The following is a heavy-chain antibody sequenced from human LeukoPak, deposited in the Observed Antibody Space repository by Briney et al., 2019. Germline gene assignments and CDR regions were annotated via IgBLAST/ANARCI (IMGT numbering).Heavy chain of an antibody. D-gene: IGHD3-22*01. J-gene: IGHJ4*02. CDR1: GFTFSSYA. CDR3: ARDLGGSSGYPRGYFDY. Sequence: GRSLRLSCAAPGFTFSSYAMHWVRQAPGKGLEWVAVISYDGSNKYYADSVKGRFTISRDNSKNTLYLQMNSLRAEDTAVYYCARDLGGSSGYPRGYFDYWGQGTLVTVSS. CDR2: ISYDGSNK. V-gene: IGHV3-30*04.